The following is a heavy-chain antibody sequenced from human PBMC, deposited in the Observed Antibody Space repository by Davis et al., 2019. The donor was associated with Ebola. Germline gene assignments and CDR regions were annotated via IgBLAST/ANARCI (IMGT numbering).Heavy chain of an antibody. V-gene: IGHV3-48*02. CDR2: ISSSSSSI. CDR3: ARGGFDY. CDR1: GLSFSTYS. Sequence: PGGSLTLSCADSGLSFSTYSMNWVRQAPGKGLEWVSYISSSSSSIHYADSVKGRFTISRDNAKNSLYMQMNSLRDEDTAVYYCARGGFDYWGQGTLVTVSS. J-gene: IGHJ4*02.